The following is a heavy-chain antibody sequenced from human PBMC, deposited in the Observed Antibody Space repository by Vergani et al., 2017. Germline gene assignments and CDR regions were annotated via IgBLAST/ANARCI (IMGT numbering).Heavy chain of an antibody. CDR1: GFTVSSNY. J-gene: IGHJ4*02. D-gene: IGHD6-19*01. CDR3: AKDILAWLTPSLDY. CDR2: IYSGGST. V-gene: IGHV3-66*01. Sequence: EVQLVESGGGLVQPGGSLRLSCAASGFTVSSNYMSWVRQAPGKGLEWVSVIYSGGSTYYADPVKGRFTISRDNSKNTLYLQMNSLRAEDTALYYCAKDILAWLTPSLDYWGQGTLVTVSS.